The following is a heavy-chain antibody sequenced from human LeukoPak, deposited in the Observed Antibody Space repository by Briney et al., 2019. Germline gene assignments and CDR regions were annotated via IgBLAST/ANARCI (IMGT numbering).Heavy chain of an antibody. CDR2: ISWNSGSI. J-gene: IGHJ4*02. V-gene: IGHV3-9*01. Sequence: GGSLRLSCAASGFTFDDYAMRWVRQAPGKGLEWVSGISWNSGSIGYADSVKGRFTISRDNAKNSLYLQMNSLRAEDTALYYCAKSVSGSYYYFDYWGQGTLVTVSS. CDR1: GFTFDDYA. D-gene: IGHD1-26*01. CDR3: AKSVSGSYYYFDY.